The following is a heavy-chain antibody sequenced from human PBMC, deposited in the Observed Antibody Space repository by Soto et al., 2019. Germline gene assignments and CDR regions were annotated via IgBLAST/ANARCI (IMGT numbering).Heavy chain of an antibody. CDR2: IYWDDDK. J-gene: IGHJ4*02. CDR3: AHDAITDTPMVKTYYFDY. Sequence: QITLKESGPTLVKPTQTLTLTCTFSGFSLSTSGVGVGWIRQPPGKALEWLALIYWDDDKPSSPSLKSRPTITKETSKNQVVLTMTNMDPVATATYYCAHDAITDTPMVKTYYFDYWGQGTLVTVSS. V-gene: IGHV2-5*02. D-gene: IGHD5-18*01. CDR1: GFSLSTSGVG.